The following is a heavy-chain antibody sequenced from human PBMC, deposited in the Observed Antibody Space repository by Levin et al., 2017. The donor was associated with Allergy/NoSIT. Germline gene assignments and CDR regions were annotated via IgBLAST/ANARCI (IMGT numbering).Heavy chain of an antibody. CDR3: GRVLTGTVDY. Sequence: SQTLSLTCTVSGASISSYHWGWIRQPPGKGLEWLGYISYSGSTNYIPSLKSRVTISVDTSKNQFSLKLSSVTAADTAVYYCGRVLTGTVDYWGQGTLVTVSS. J-gene: IGHJ4*02. D-gene: IGHD1-20*01. CDR1: GASISSYH. CDR2: ISYSGST. V-gene: IGHV4-59*01.